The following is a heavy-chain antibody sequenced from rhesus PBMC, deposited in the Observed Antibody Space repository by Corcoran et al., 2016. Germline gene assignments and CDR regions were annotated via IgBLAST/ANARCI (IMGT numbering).Heavy chain of an antibody. CDR1: GFTSGNSD. Sequence: VQPGGSLRLSCAAPGFTSGNSDLIWIRQAPGKGLEWVSYISSGGSIYYSDSVKGRFTISRDNAKNSLSLQMSSLRAEDTAVYYCTREPLFITGTTYRFFDYWGQGVLVTVSS. CDR2: ISSGGSI. D-gene: IGHD1-7*02. J-gene: IGHJ4*01. CDR3: TREPLFITGTTYRFFDY. V-gene: IGHV3-32*01.